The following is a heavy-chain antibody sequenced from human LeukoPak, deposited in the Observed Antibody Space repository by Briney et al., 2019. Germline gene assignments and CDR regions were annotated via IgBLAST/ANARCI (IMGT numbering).Heavy chain of an antibody. J-gene: IGHJ4*02. V-gene: IGHV3-21*01. CDR3: ARDLPGGWLQTEYYFDY. D-gene: IGHD5-24*01. Sequence: GGSLRLSCAASGFTFSSYSMNWVRQAPGKGLEWVPSISSSSSYIYYADSVKGRFTVSRDNAKNSLYLQMNSLRAEDTAVYYCARDLPGGWLQTEYYFDYWGQGTLVTVSS. CDR2: ISSSSSYI. CDR1: GFTFSSYS.